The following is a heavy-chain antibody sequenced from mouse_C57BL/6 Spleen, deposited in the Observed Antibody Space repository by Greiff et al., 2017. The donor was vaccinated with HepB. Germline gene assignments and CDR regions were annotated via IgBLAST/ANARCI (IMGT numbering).Heavy chain of an antibody. D-gene: IGHD4-1*01. CDR2: ISNGGGST. V-gene: IGHV5-12*01. Sequence: EVKLVESGGGLVQPGGSLKLSCAASGFTFSDYYMYWVRQTPEKRLEWVAYISNGGGSTYYPDTVKGRFTISRDNAKNTLYLQMSRLKSEDTAMYYCARLTGPRYFDVWGTGTTVTVSS. J-gene: IGHJ1*03. CDR1: GFTFSDYY. CDR3: ARLTGPRYFDV.